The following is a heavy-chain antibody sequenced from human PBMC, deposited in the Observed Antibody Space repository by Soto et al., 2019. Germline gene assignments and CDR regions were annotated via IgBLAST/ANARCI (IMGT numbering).Heavy chain of an antibody. Sequence: SATLSLTCTVSVGSVSSSSYYWGWVRQPPGKGLEWIGYIHYSGSTNYNPSLKSRATISVDTSKNQFSLKLSSVTAADTAVYYCARTSYASGSSGHFDSWGQGSLVTVSS. V-gene: IGHV4-61*05. CDR2: IHYSGST. CDR1: VGSVSSSSYY. J-gene: IGHJ4*02. D-gene: IGHD3-10*01. CDR3: ARTSYASGSSGHFDS.